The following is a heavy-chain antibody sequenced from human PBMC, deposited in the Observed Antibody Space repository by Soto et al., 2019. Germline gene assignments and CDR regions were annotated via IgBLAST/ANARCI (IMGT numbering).Heavy chain of an antibody. CDR2: ISSSSSYI. CDR1: GFTFSSYS. J-gene: IGHJ6*02. CDR3: ARDLGCSGGSCGEV. V-gene: IGHV3-21*01. Sequence: GSLRLSCAASGFTFSSYSMNWVRRAPGKGLEWVSSISSSSSYIYYADSVKGRFTISRDNAKNSLYLQMNSLRAEDTAVYYCARDLGCSGGSCGEVWGQGTTVTVSS. D-gene: IGHD2-15*01.